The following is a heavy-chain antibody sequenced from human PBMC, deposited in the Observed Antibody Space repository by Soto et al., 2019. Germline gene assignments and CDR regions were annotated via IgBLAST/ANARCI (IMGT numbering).Heavy chain of an antibody. J-gene: IGHJ4*02. Sequence: PSETLSLTCTVSGDSINKYYWSWIRQPPGKRLEWIGYIYYTGSTTYNPSLESRVTMSVDTSKNQFSLKLSSVNAADTAVYYCAKYRRTEAEGFTLDYWGRGTLVTVSS. CDR2: IYYTGST. V-gene: IGHV4-59*01. D-gene: IGHD6-13*01. CDR1: GDSINKYY. CDR3: AKYRRTEAEGFTLDY.